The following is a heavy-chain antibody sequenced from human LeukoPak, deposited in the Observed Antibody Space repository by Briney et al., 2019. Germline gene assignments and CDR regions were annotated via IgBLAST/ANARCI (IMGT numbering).Heavy chain of an antibody. Sequence: GGSLRLSCAAFGFTYSSYAMSWVRQAPGKGLEWVSTISGSGGTTYYADSVKGRFTISRDKSKNTLYLQMNSLRAEDTAVYYCAKEKDYFDYWGQGTLVTVPS. CDR3: AKEKDYFDY. CDR2: ISGSGGTT. J-gene: IGHJ4*02. CDR1: GFTYSSYA. V-gene: IGHV3-23*01.